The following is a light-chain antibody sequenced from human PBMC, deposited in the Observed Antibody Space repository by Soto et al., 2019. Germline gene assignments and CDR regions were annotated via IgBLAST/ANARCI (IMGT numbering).Light chain of an antibody. CDR2: KAS. CDR1: QSISAW. V-gene: IGKV1-5*03. J-gene: IGKJ1*01. Sequence: IQMARAPSTLSTSVGDRVSIKCGASQSISAWLAWYQQKPVKAPRLLIYKASTLETGVPSRFRASGSGTEFTLTISSLQPDDVAIYYCQPYNDYSWTVGQGTQVEIK. CDR3: QPYNDYSWT.